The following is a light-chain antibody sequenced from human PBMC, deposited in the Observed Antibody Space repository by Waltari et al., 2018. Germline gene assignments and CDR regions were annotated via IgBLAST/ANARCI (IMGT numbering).Light chain of an antibody. CDR2: EAS. J-gene: IGKJ4*01. V-gene: IGKV3-11*01. CDR1: QSVGNY. CDR3: QQRSNWPRALT. Sequence: EIVLTQSPATLSLSPGERATLSCRASQSVGNYLAWYQQKPGQAPRLLIFEASIRATGIPARFSGSGSGTDFTLTISSLEAEDFAVYYCQQRSNWPRALTFGGGTKVEIK.